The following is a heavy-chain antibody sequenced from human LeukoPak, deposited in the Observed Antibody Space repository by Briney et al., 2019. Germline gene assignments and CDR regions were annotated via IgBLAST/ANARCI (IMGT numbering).Heavy chain of an antibody. J-gene: IGHJ5*02. V-gene: IGHV1-3*04. D-gene: IGHD2-15*01. CDR1: GYTFTGYY. CDR2: IHTDNGDT. CDR3: ARDRVVGLAPFDP. Sequence: ASVKVSCKTSGYTFTGYYMLWVRQAPGQRLEWMGWIHTDNGDTKYSHYFLGRVTITRDTSANTAYMELSSLRSEDTAVYYCARDRVVGLAPFDPWGQGTLVTVSS.